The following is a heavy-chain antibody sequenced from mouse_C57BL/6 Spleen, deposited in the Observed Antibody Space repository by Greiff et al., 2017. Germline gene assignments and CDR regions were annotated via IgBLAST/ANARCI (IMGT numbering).Heavy chain of an antibody. Sequence: EVKLMESGPELVKPGASVKISCKASGYSFTDYNMNWVKQSNGKSLEWIGVINPNYGTTSYNQKFKGKATLTVDQSSSTAYMQLNSLTSEDSAVYYCYYYTKSYAMDYWGQGTSVTVSS. J-gene: IGHJ4*01. CDR3: YYYTKSYAMDY. D-gene: IGHD1-1*01. CDR2: INPNYGTT. CDR1: GYSFTDYN. V-gene: IGHV1-39*01.